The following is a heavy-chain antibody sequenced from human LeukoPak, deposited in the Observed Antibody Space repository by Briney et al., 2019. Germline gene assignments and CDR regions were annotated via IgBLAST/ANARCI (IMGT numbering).Heavy chain of an antibody. CDR2: IYHSGST. CDR1: GVSISSTNW. CDR3: ANIAAAGPGTPFFNY. D-gene: IGHD6-13*01. Sequence: SETLSLTCAVSGVSISSTNWWSWVRQPPGKGLEWIGDIYHSGSTNYNPSLKSRVTMSLDKSKNPFSLKLNSVTAADTAVYYCANIAAAGPGTPFFNYWGQGTLVTVSS. J-gene: IGHJ4*02. V-gene: IGHV4-4*02.